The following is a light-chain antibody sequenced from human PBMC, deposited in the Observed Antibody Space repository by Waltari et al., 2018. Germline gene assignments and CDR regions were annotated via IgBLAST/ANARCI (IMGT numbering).Light chain of an antibody. CDR2: DDS. CDR3: KVWEGSTDVV. Sequence: SYVLTQPPSVSVAPGQTARVTCGGNNIGSKSVHWYQQRPGQAPILGLYDDSDRPSGIPARFSGSNCGNTATLTISRVEAGDEADYYCKVWEGSTDVVFGGGTKLTVL. CDR1: NIGSKS. V-gene: IGLV3-21*02. J-gene: IGLJ2*01.